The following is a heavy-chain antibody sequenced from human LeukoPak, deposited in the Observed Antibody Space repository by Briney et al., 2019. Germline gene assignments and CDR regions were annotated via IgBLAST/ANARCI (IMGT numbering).Heavy chain of an antibody. CDR1: GYSFTSHY. Sequence: EASVKVSCKASGYSFTSHYMHWVRQAPGQGLEWMGLINPRGTSTIYAEKFQGRIIMTRDMSTTTDYMELSSLRSEDTAVYYCARDNSVGDIAWWFDPWGQGTLVTVSS. CDR2: INPRGTST. D-gene: IGHD3-16*02. J-gene: IGHJ5*02. CDR3: ARDNSVGDIAWWFDP. V-gene: IGHV1-46*01.